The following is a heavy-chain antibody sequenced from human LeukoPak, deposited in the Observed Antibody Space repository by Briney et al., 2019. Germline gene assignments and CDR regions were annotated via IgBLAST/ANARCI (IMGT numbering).Heavy chain of an antibody. D-gene: IGHD7-27*01. CDR1: GFTFSSYA. V-gene: IGHV3-23*01. J-gene: IGHJ3*02. CDR3: AKGLGNWGPGDAFDI. Sequence: PGGSLRLSCAASGFTFSSYAMSWVRQAPGKGLEWVSGISGSGGSTYYADSVKGRFTLSRDNSKNTPYLQMNSLRAEDTAVYYCAKGLGNWGPGDAFDIWGQGTMVTVSS. CDR2: ISGSGGST.